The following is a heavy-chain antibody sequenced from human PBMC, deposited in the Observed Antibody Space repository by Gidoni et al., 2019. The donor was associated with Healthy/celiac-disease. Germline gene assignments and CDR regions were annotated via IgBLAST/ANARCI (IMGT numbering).Heavy chain of an antibody. CDR1: GFTFISYW. CDR3: ARDPFSYYYDSSGYDY. J-gene: IGHJ4*02. CDR2: IKQDGSEK. Sequence: EVPLVESGGGLVQPGGSLRLSCAASGFTFISYWMSWVRQAPGKGLEWVANIKQDGSEKYYVDSVKGRFTISRDNAKNSLYLQMNSLRAEDTAVYYCARDPFSYYYDSSGYDYWGQGTLVTVSS. D-gene: IGHD3-22*01. V-gene: IGHV3-7*01.